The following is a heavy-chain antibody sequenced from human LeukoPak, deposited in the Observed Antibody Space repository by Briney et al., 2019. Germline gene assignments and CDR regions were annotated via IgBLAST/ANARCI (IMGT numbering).Heavy chain of an antibody. CDR3: AKHLYCSSNSCYEGLVDD. V-gene: IGHV3-21*01. D-gene: IGHD2-2*01. CDR2: ISSDSSYI. Sequence: GGSLRLSCAASGFTFSIYTMNWVRQAPGKGLEWVSSISSDSSYIYYADSVKGRFTISRDNAKNSLYLQMNSLRAEDTAVYHCAKHLYCSSNSCYEGLVDDWGQGTLVTVSA. CDR1: GFTFSIYT. J-gene: IGHJ4*02.